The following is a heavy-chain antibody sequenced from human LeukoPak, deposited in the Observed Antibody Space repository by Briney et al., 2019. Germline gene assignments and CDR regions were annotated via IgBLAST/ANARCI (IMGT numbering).Heavy chain of an antibody. CDR2: IYISGST. J-gene: IGHJ4*02. Sequence: SETLSLTCTVSGGSISTHYWSWIRQSAGKGLEWIGRIYISGSTDYNPSLKSRVTMSVDTSKNQFSLKLSPVTAVDTAVYYCARGGQHLWPAYFDYWGQGTLVTVSS. D-gene: IGHD5-18*01. CDR1: GGSISTHY. CDR3: ARGGQHLWPAYFDY. V-gene: IGHV4-4*07.